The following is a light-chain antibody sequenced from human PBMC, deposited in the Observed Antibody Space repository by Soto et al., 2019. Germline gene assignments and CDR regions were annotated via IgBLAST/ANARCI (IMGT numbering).Light chain of an antibody. CDR2: DAS. V-gene: IGKV3-11*01. CDR3: QQRSNWPIT. J-gene: IGKJ5*01. Sequence: EMLSTESPATLSLSPGERATLSCRASQSVSSYLAWYQQKPGQAPRLLIYDASNRATGIPARFSGSGSGTDFTLTISILEPEDFAVYYCQQRSNWPITFGQGTQLEIK. CDR1: QSVSSY.